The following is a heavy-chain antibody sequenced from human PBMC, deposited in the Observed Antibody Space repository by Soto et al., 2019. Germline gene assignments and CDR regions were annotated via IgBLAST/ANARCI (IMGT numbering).Heavy chain of an antibody. J-gene: IGHJ4*02. CDR2: ISYSGRT. V-gene: IGHV4-39*01. Sequence: SETLSLTCTVSGASIITDNYFWVWIRQSPRRGLELIGSISYSGRTYDNPSLQSRVTISIDASKNQFSLKLTSVTTADAAVYYCARRRASDYGGNHHPYYFDRWGQGALVTVSS. CDR3: ARRRASDYGGNHHPYYFDR. CDR1: GASIITDNYF. D-gene: IGHD4-17*01.